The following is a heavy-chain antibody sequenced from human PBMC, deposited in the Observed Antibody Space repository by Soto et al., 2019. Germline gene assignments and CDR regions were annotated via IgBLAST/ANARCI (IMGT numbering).Heavy chain of an antibody. D-gene: IGHD3-9*01. CDR3: ARNYDILTGNNWFDP. J-gene: IGHJ5*02. CDR1: GGTFSSYA. V-gene: IGHV1-69*13. CDR2: IIPIFGTA. Sequence: SVKVSCKASGGTFSSYAISWARQAPGQGLEWMGGIIPIFGTANYAQKFQGRVTISADESTSTAYMELSSLRSEDTAVYYCARNYDILTGNNWFDPWGQGTLVTVSS.